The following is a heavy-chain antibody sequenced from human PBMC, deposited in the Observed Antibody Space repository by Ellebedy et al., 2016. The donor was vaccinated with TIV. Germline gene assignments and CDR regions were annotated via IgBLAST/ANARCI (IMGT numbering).Heavy chain of an antibody. Sequence: GGSLRLSCIASGFSFNIYAMHWVRQAPGKGLEWVAVIWYDGSNKYYTDSVKGRFTISRDNSKNTLYLQMNSLRAEDTAVYYCARESGGFDPWGQGTLVTVSS. V-gene: IGHV3-33*08. J-gene: IGHJ5*02. CDR3: ARESGGFDP. CDR2: IWYDGSNK. CDR1: GFSFNIYA.